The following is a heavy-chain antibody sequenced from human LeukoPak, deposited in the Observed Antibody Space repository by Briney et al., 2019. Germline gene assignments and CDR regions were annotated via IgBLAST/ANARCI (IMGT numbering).Heavy chain of an antibody. J-gene: IGHJ5*02. CDR3: AREGGDCSSTSCYSWFDP. D-gene: IGHD2-2*02. V-gene: IGHV1-2*02. CDR2: ISPNSGGT. Sequence: ASVKVSCKASGYTFTGYYMHWVRQAPGQGLEWMGWISPNSGGTNYAQKFQGRVTMTRDTSISTAYMELSRLRSDDTAVYYCAREGGDCSSTSCYSWFDPWGQGTLVTVSS. CDR1: GYTFTGYY.